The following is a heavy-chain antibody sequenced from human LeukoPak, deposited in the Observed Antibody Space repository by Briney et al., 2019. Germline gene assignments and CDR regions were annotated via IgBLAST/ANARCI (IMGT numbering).Heavy chain of an antibody. CDR1: GGSISSHY. CDR2: FYYSGST. D-gene: IGHD5-18*01. V-gene: IGHV4-59*11. J-gene: IGHJ3*02. CDR3: ARDGGYSYAYHDAFDI. Sequence: ETLSLTCTVSGGSISSHYWSWIRQPPGKGLEWIGYFYYSGSTNYNPSLKSRVTISVDTSKNQFSLKLSSVTAADTAVYYCARDGGYSYAYHDAFDIWGQGTMVTVSS.